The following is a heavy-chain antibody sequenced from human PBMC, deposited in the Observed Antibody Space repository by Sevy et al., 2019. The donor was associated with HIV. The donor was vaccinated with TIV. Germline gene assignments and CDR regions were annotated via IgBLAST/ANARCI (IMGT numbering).Heavy chain of an antibody. V-gene: IGHV4-39*01. CDR2: MYSSGNT. J-gene: IGHJ4*02. D-gene: IGHD2-21*01. CDR3: ARQGGIVDRAFDY. CDR1: GGSISSSSYD. Sequence: SETLSLTCTVSGGSISSSSYDWGWIRQPPGKGLEWIGSMYSSGNTYYNPSLKSRVTIFVDTSKNQISLKLTSVTAADTAMYYCARQGGIVDRAFDYWGQGTLVTVSS.